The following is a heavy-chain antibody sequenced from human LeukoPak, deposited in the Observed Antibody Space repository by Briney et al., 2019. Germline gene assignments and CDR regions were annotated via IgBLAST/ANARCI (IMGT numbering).Heavy chain of an antibody. D-gene: IGHD5-24*01. Sequence: QPGGSLRLSCAASGFTFSSYAMHWVRQAPGKGLEYVSAISNNGGTTYYANSVKGRFTISRDNSKNTLHLQMGSLRAEDMAVYYCARDQFPGRWLQGGFDFWGQGTLVTVSS. CDR2: ISNNGGTT. CDR3: ARDQFPGRWLQGGFDF. CDR1: GFTFSSYA. J-gene: IGHJ4*02. V-gene: IGHV3-64*01.